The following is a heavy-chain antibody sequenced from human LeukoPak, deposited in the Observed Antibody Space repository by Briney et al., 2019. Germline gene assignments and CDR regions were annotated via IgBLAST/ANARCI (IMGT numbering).Heavy chain of an antibody. J-gene: IGHJ4*02. CDR1: GFTFSSYA. D-gene: IGHD2-15*01. CDR3: ARDRGIFARSSPIDY. Sequence: AGGSLRLSCAASGFTFSSYAMHWVRQAPGKGLEWVAVISYDGSNKYYADSVKGRFTISRDNSKNTLYLQMNSLRAEDTAVYYCARDRGIFARSSPIDYWGQGTLVTVSS. CDR2: ISYDGSNK. V-gene: IGHV3-30-3*01.